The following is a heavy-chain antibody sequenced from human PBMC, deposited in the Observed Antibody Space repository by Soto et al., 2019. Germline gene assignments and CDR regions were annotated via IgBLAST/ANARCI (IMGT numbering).Heavy chain of an antibody. D-gene: IGHD6-19*01. J-gene: IGHJ5*02. V-gene: IGHV1-2*02. CDR1: GYTFTGYY. CDR2: INPNSGGT. Sequence: ASVNVSCKASGYTFTGYYMHWVRQAPGQGLEWMGWINPNSGGTNYAQKFQGRVTMTRDTSISTAYMELSRLRSDDTAVYYCASLAVAEVPNWFDPWGQGTLVTVSS. CDR3: ASLAVAEVPNWFDP.